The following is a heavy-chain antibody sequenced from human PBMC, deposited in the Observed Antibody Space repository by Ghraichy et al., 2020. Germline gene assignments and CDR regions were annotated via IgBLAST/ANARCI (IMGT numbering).Heavy chain of an antibody. CDR1: GFTFSSYA. CDR2: ISGSGSNT. J-gene: IGHJ3*02. D-gene: IGHD3-3*01. CDR3: AKSLLITLFGVVIGTPDGEDAFDI. V-gene: IGHV3-23*01. Sequence: GGSLRLSCAASGFTFSSYAMSWVRQAPGKGLEWVSAISGSGSNTYYADSVKGRFTISRDNSKNTLYLQMNSLRAEDTAVYYCAKSLLITLFGVVIGTPDGEDAFDIWGQGTMVTVSS.